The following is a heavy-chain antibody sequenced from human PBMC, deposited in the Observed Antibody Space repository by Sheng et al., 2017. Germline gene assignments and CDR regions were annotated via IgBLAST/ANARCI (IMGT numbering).Heavy chain of an antibody. D-gene: IGHD4-17*01. CDR2: VDPEDGET. V-gene: IGHV1-69-2*01. J-gene: IGHJ5*02. Sequence: EVQLVQSGAEVKKPGTSVKISCKVSGYTFTSYYLHWVQQAPGKGLEWMGLVDPEDGETIYAEKFQGAVTLSADTSTDTGYMELNTLRYEHTAVYYCARFPRYRDYRDFYQRGELDSWGQGTLITVAA. CDR1: GYTFTSYY. CDR3: ARFPRYRDYRDFYQRGELDS.